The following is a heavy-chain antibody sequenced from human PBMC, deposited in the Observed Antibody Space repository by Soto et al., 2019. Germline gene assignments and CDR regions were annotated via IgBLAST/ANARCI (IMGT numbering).Heavy chain of an antibody. CDR1: EFTFRSYA. CDR3: ARGLRLNWYFDL. Sequence: EVQLVESGGGLVQPGGSLRLSCAASEFTFRSYAMHWARQAPGKGLEYVSAISSNGGSTYYANSVKGRFTISRDNSKNTLYLQMGSLRAEDMAVYYCARGLRLNWYFDLWGRGTLVTVSS. J-gene: IGHJ2*01. V-gene: IGHV3-64*01. CDR2: ISSNGGST. D-gene: IGHD4-17*01.